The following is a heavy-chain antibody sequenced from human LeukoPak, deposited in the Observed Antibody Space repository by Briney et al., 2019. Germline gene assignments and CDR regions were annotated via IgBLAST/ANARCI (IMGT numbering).Heavy chain of an antibody. Sequence: ASVKVSCKASGYTFTSYDINWGRQAPGQGVEWMGWMNPNSGNTGYAQKFQGRVTMTRNTSISTAYMELSSLRSEDTAVYYCAKIAVAGTGYYYYYMDVWGKGTTVTVSS. D-gene: IGHD6-19*01. V-gene: IGHV1-8*01. J-gene: IGHJ6*03. CDR1: GYTFTSYD. CDR3: AKIAVAGTGYYYYYMDV. CDR2: MNPNSGNT.